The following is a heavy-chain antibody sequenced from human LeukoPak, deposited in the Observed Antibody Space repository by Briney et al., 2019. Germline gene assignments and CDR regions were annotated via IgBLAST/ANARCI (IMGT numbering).Heavy chain of an antibody. CDR1: GYTFSGYY. V-gene: IGHV1-2*02. CDR2: INPNSGGT. Sequence: GASAKVSCKASGYTFSGYYMHWVRQAPGQGLEWMGWINPNSGGTKYTQKFQGRVTMTRDTSISTVYMELSRLRSDDSAVYYCARVGYCSGGACYPGPMDVWGQGTTVTVSS. CDR3: ARVGYCSGGACYPGPMDV. J-gene: IGHJ6*02. D-gene: IGHD2-15*01.